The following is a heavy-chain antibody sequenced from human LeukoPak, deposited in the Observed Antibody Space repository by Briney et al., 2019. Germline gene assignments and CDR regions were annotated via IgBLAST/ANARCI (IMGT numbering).Heavy chain of an antibody. CDR3: AKDMGGGRGELLFGYFDY. J-gene: IGHJ4*02. CDR2: ISWNSGSI. V-gene: IGHV3-9*01. D-gene: IGHD2-21*02. Sequence: GGSLRLPCAASGFTFDDYAMHWVRQAPGKGLEWVSGISWNSGSIGYADSVKGRFTISRDNAKNSLYLQMNSLRAEDTALYYCAKDMGGGRGELLFGYFDYWGQGTLVTVSS. CDR1: GFTFDDYA.